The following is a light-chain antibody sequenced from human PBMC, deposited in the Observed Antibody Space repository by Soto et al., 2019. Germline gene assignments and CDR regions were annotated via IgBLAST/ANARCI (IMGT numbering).Light chain of an antibody. J-gene: IGLJ1*01. CDR3: SSYAGTYIV. CDR2: DVS. CDR1: SSDVGGYNY. Sequence: QSVLTQPPSASGSPGQSVTISCTGTSSDVGGYNYVSWYQQHPGKAPKLMIYDVSQRPSGVPDRFSGSKSGNTASLTVSGLQDEDEADYYCSSYAGTYIVFGTGTKLTVL. V-gene: IGLV2-8*01.